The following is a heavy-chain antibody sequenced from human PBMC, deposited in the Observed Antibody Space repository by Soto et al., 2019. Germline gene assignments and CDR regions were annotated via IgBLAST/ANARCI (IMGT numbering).Heavy chain of an antibody. V-gene: IGHV3-23*01. CDR3: AKGGAAAPRHYYFYMDV. D-gene: IGHD6-13*01. CDR1: EFTFSAYA. CDR2: ISGSGGST. J-gene: IGHJ6*03. Sequence: EVQLLESRGGLVQPGGTLRLTCAASEFTFSAYAMNWVRQAPGKGLEWVSAISGSGGSTYYADSVKGRFTIARDNAKNTLYLQMISLRAEDTAVYYCAKGGAAAPRHYYFYMDVLGKGTTVTVSS.